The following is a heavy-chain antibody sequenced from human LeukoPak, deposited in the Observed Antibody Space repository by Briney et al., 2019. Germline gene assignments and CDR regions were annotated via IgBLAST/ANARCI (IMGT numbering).Heavy chain of an antibody. CDR1: GFTFSSYA. CDR2: ISGSGGST. J-gene: IGHJ3*02. D-gene: IGHD1-26*01. CDR3: AKDRIVGTIGRAFDI. V-gene: IGHV3-23*01. Sequence: GGSLRLSCAASGFTFSSYAMSWVRQAPGKGPEWVSVISGSGGSTYYADSVKGRFTISRDNSKNTLYLQMNSLRVEDTAVYYCAKDRIVGTIGRAFDIWGQGTMVTVSS.